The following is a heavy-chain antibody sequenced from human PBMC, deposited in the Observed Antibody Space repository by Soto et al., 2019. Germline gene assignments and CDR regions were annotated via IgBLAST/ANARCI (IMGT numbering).Heavy chain of an antibody. J-gene: IGHJ6*02. D-gene: IGHD4-17*01. CDR2: ISEHGSKK. CDR1: GFTFNSYG. V-gene: IGHV3-30*18. CDR3: SKEGEMTNVTIYGMDV. Sequence: VQLVESGGGLVQPGWSLRLSCAASGFTFNSYGMHWVRQAPGKGLEWVAVISEHGSKKYYADSVKGRCTISRDNAKNTQFRQMNSLRAEDTAVYYGSKEGEMTNVTIYGMDVWGHGTTVTVSS.